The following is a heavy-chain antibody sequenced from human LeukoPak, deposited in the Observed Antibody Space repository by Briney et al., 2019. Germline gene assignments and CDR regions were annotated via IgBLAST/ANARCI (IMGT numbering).Heavy chain of an antibody. Sequence: SQTLSLTCTVSGGSISSGGYSWSWIRQHPGKGLEWIGYIYYSGSTYYNPSLKSRVTISVDTSKNQFSLKLSSVTAADTAVYYCARGRITIFGVVIMYDYWGQGTLVTVSS. CDR3: ARGRITIFGVVIMYDY. D-gene: IGHD3-3*01. CDR2: IYYSGST. CDR1: GGSISSGGYS. V-gene: IGHV4-31*03. J-gene: IGHJ4*02.